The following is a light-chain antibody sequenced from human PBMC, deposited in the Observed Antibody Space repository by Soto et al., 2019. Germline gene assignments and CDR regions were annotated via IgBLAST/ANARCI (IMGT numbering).Light chain of an antibody. CDR3: SSCTSTITWV. J-gene: IGLJ3*02. Sequence: QSVLTQPASVSGSPGQSITISCTGTASDVGDHNYVSWYQHHPGKAPKLMIYDVSNRPSGVSDRFSGSKSGNSASLTISGLQAEDEAEYYCSSCTSTITWVFGGGTKLTVL. CDR1: ASDVGDHNY. CDR2: DVS. V-gene: IGLV2-14*01.